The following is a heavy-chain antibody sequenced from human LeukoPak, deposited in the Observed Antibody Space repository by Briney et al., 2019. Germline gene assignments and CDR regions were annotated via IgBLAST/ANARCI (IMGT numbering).Heavy chain of an antibody. CDR2: ISGSGGAT. J-gene: IGHJ5*02. V-gene: IGHV3-23*01. CDR1: GFTFSSYA. CDR3: AKEGSSSYYVGYNWFDP. D-gene: IGHD6-13*01. Sequence: GGSLRLSCAASGFTFSSYAMSWVRQAPGKGLEWVSTISGSGGATYYADSVKGRFTISRDNSKNTLFLRMNSLRAEDTAVFYCAKEGSSSYYVGYNWFDPWGQGTLVTVSS.